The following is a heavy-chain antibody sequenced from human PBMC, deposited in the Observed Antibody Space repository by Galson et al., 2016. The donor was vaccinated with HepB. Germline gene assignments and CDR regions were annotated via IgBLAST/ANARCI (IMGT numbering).Heavy chain of an antibody. CDR3: ARERGGDSGYDHNWFDP. D-gene: IGHD5-12*01. Sequence: SETLSLTCSVSSGSISTYYWSWIRQPPGKGLEWIGYIYYSGNTKYNPSLKSRVTISVDPSKNQLSLKLSSVTAADTAMYYCARERGGDSGYDHNWFDPWGHGTQVTGSS. CDR1: SGSISTYY. V-gene: IGHV4-59*01. CDR2: IYYSGNT. J-gene: IGHJ5*02.